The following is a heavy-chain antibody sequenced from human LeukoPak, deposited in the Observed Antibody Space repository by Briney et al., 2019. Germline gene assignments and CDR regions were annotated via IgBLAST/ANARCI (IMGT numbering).Heavy chain of an antibody. J-gene: IGHJ5*02. V-gene: IGHV3-23*01. CDR3: AKDYWMVTTSVLGWFDP. CDR1: GFTFSSYG. CDR2: ISGSGGST. D-gene: IGHD4-23*01. Sequence: PGGSLRLSCAASGFTFSSYGMSWVRQAPGKGLEWVSAISGSGGSTYYADSVKGRFTISRDNPKNTLYLQMNSLRAEDTAVYYCAKDYWMVTTSVLGWFDPWGQGTLVTVSS.